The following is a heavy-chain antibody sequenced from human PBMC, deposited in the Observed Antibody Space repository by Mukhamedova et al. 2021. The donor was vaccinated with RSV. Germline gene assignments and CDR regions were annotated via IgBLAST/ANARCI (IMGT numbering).Heavy chain of an antibody. Sequence: GEINHSGSTNYNPSFKSRVTISVDTSKNQFSLKLSSVTAADTAVYYCARGRGIAADWGQGTLVTVSS. V-gene: IGHV4-34*01. J-gene: IGHJ4*02. D-gene: IGHD6-13*01. CDR3: ARGRGIAAD. CDR2: INHSGST.